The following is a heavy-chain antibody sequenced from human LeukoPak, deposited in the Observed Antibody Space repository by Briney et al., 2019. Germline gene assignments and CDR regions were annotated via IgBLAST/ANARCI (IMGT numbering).Heavy chain of an antibody. V-gene: IGHV1-18*01. CDR3: ALIAYCGGDCYPLDY. CDR2: ISAYNGNT. D-gene: IGHD2-21*02. J-gene: IGHJ4*02. CDR1: GYTFTSYG. Sequence: ASVKVSCKASGYTFTSYGISWVRQAPGQGLEWMGWISAYNGNTNYAQKLQGRVTMTTDTSTSTAYMELRSLRSDDTAVYYCALIAYCGGDCYPLDYWGQGTLVTVSS.